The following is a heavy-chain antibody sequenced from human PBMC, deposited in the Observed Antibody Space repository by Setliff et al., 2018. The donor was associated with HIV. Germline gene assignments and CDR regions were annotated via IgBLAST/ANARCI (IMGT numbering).Heavy chain of an antibody. CDR2: VYYSGST. V-gene: IGHV4-39*01. CDR1: GGSITSNSFY. CDR3: ARGSSLHLAY. J-gene: IGHJ4*02. D-gene: IGHD6-6*01. Sequence: SLTCSVSGGSITSNSFYWGWIRQPPGKGLEWIGSVYYSGSTYYNPSLKSRLTISVDTSKNQFSLKLSSVTAADTAVYYCARGSSLHLAYWGQGTLVTVSS.